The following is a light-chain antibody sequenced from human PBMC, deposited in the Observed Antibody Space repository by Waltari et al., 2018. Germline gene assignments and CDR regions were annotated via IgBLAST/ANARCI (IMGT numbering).Light chain of an antibody. CDR2: EVS. CDR3: SSYAGSNNVV. V-gene: IGLV2-8*01. Sequence: QSALTQPPSASGSPGQSLTISCTGTSSDVGRDNYVSWYQQHPGKAPKLMIYEVSKRPSGFPARLSGSKSGNTASLTVSGLQAEDEADYYCSSYAGSNNVVFGGGTKLTVL. J-gene: IGLJ2*01. CDR1: SSDVGRDNY.